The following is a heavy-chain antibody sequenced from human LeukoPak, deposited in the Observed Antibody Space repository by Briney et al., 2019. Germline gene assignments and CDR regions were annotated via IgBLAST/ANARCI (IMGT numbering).Heavy chain of an antibody. CDR1: GGSFSGYY. D-gene: IGHD3-10*01. CDR3: ARNKGRYGSGRVHFDP. V-gene: IGHV4-34*01. Sequence: PSETLSLTCAVYGGSFSGYYWSWIRQPPGKGLEWIGEINHSGSTSYKSSLKSRVTISIDTSKNQLSLKLSSVTAADTAVYYCARNKGRYGSGRVHFDPWGQGTLVTVSS. CDR2: INHSGST. J-gene: IGHJ5*02.